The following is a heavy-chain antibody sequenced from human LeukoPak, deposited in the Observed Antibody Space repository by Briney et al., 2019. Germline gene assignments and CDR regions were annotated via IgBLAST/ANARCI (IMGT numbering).Heavy chain of an antibody. V-gene: IGHV4-59*04. Sequence: GSLRLSCAASGFTFSSYGMHWVRQAPGKGLEWIGNIYYSGSTHYNPSLKSRVTMSVDTSKNQFSLKLNSVTAADTAVYYCARRGDVGDGRFDPWGQGTLVTVFS. CDR3: ARRGDVGDGRFDP. CDR1: GFTFSSYG. CDR2: IYYSGST. J-gene: IGHJ5*02. D-gene: IGHD3-10*01.